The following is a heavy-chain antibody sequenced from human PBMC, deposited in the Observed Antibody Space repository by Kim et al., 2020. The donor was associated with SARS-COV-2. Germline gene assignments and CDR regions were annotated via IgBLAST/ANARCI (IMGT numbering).Heavy chain of an antibody. V-gene: IGHV1-2*02. D-gene: IGHD4-17*01. J-gene: IGHJ6*02. CDR2: INPNSGGT. CDR3: ARKMTTVVIGFHYGMDV. Sequence: ASVKVSCKASGYTFTGYYMHWVRQAPGQGLEWMGWINPNSGGTNYAQKFQGRVTMTRDTSISTAYMELSRLRSDDTAVYYCARKMTTVVIGFHYGMDVWGQGTTVTVSS. CDR1: GYTFTGYY.